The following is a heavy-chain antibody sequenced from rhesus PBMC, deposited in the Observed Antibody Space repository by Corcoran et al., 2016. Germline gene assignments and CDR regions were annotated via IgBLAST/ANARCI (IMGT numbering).Heavy chain of an antibody. J-gene: IGHJ5-2*02. V-gene: IGHV4-147*01. CDR2: ISGNTETT. Sequence: QVLLQESGPGLVKPSETLSLTCAVSGVSLYGNYWPWTRQSPGKGLEWIGYISGNTETTSYNPSLGGRVTISKDTSQNQYSLMLTSVTAADTAIYYCTRDAISLDVWGRGVLVTVSS. CDR3: TRDAISLDV. CDR1: GVSLYGNY.